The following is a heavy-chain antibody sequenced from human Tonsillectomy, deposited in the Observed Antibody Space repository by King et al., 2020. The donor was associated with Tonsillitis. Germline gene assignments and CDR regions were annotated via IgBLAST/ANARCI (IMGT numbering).Heavy chain of an antibody. Sequence: VQLVESGGGLVKPGGSLRLSCAASGFTFSSYSMNWVRQAPGKGLEWVSSISSSSSYIYYADSVMGRFTISRDNAKNSLYLQMNSLRAEDTAVYYCARDLNYYDSSGYRNWFDPWGQGTLVTVSS. V-gene: IGHV3-21*01. J-gene: IGHJ5*02. D-gene: IGHD3-22*01. CDR1: GFTFSSYS. CDR2: ISSSSSYI. CDR3: ARDLNYYDSSGYRNWFDP.